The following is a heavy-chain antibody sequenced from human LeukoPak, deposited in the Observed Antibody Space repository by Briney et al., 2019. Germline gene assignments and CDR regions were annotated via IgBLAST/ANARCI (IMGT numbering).Heavy chain of an antibody. J-gene: IGHJ4*02. CDR2: IYHSGST. Sequence: GSLGLSCAASGFTFRSYSMNWFRQAPGRGLEWIGEIYHSGSTNYNPSLKSRVTISVDKSKNQFSLKLSSVTAADTAVYYCARNSYGYGLFDYWGQGTLVTVSS. CDR3: ARNSYGYGLFDY. D-gene: IGHD5-18*01. V-gene: IGHV4-4*02. CDR1: GFTFRSYSM.